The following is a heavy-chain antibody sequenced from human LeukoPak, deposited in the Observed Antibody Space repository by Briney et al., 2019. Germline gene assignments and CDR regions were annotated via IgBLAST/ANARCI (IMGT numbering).Heavy chain of an antibody. CDR2: IYYSGST. D-gene: IGHD2-2*01. CDR1: GGSISSSSYY. CDR3: AKELPPAPFEI. J-gene: IGHJ3*02. Sequence: SETLSLTCTVSGGSISSSSYYWGWIRQPPGKGLEWIGSIYYSGSTYYNPSLKSRVTISVDTSKNQFSLKLSSVTAADTAVYYCAKELPPAPFEIWGQGTMVTVSS. V-gene: IGHV4-39*07.